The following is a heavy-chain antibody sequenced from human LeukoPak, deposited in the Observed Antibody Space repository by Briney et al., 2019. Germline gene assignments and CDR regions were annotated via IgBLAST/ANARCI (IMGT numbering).Heavy chain of an antibody. CDR3: ARAVAGTKDY. J-gene: IGHJ4*02. D-gene: IGHD6-19*01. Sequence: GGSLRLSCAASGFTFSSYAMSWVRQAPGKGLEWVSAISGSGGSTYYAGSVKGRFTISRDNAKNTLYLQMNSLRAEDTAVYYCARAVAGTKDYWGQGTLVTVSS. CDR2: ISGSGGST. V-gene: IGHV3-23*01. CDR1: GFTFSSYA.